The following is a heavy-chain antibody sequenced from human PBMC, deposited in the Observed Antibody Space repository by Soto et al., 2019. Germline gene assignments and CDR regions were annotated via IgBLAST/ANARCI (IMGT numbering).Heavy chain of an antibody. D-gene: IGHD2-21*02. J-gene: IGHJ6*02. V-gene: IGHV3-74*01. CDR1: GFTFSSYW. Sequence: GGSLRLSCAASGFTFSSYWMHWVRQAPGKGLVWVSRINSDGSSTSYADSVKGRFTISRDNAKNTLYLQMNSLRAEDTAVYYCARHLKGEVTTTDYYYGMDVWGQGTTVTVSS. CDR2: INSDGSST. CDR3: ARHLKGEVTTTDYYYGMDV.